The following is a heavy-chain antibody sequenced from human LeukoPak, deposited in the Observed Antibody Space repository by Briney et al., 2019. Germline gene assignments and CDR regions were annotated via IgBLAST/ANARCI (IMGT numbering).Heavy chain of an antibody. Sequence: SGGSLRLSCAASGFTFSSYAMHWVRQAPGKGLEWVGRIAPHTEGGTTDYTAAMKDRFTISRDDSTNTLYLQMNSLNTGDTAVYYCHFYFDASRHSYIGCWGQGTPVTVSS. D-gene: IGHD3-22*01. CDR2: IAPHTEGGTT. J-gene: IGHJ4*02. CDR1: GFTFSSYA. CDR3: HFYFDASRHSYIGC. V-gene: IGHV3-15*04.